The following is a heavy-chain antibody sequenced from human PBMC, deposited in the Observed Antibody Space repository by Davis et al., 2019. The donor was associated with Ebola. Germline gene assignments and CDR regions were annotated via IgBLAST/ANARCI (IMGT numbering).Heavy chain of an antibody. Sequence: PSETLSLTCTVSGGSISSYYWSWIRQPPGKGLEWIGEINHSGSTNYNPSLKSRVTISVDTSKNQFSLKLSSVTAADTAVYYCASEGSGFDYWGQGTLVTVSS. J-gene: IGHJ4*02. D-gene: IGHD2-15*01. CDR3: ASEGSGFDY. CDR1: GGSISSYY. CDR2: INHSGST. V-gene: IGHV4-34*01.